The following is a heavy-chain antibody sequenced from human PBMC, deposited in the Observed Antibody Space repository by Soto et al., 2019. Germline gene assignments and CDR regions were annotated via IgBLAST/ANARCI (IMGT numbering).Heavy chain of an antibody. CDR2: MYNSGST. J-gene: IGHJ4*02. CDR1: GGSISSYY. Sequence: QVQLQESGPGLVKPSETLSLTCTVSGGSISSYYWTWIRQPPGKGLEWIGFMYNSGSTHYNPSLKSRVTISLDTSKNQFSLKLRSVTAADTAVYYCASMGYHYGSGSYPLDYWGQGTLVTVSS. CDR3: ASMGYHYGSGSYPLDY. V-gene: IGHV4-59*08. D-gene: IGHD3-10*01.